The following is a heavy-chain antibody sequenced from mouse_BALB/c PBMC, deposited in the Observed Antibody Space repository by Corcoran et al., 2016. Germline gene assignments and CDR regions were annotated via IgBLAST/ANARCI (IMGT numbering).Heavy chain of an antibody. CDR3: ARNWGVGAY. Sequence: EEQLQQSGAVLMQPGASVKLSCTSAGFNTKDTYMHGVKQRPEQGLEWIGRIDPANGNTKYDPKFQGKATITADTYSNTAYLQLSSLTSEDTAVYYCARNWGVGAYWCQGTLVTVSA. V-gene: IGHV14-3*02. CDR2: IDPANGNT. CDR1: GFNTKDTY. D-gene: IGHD4-1*01. J-gene: IGHJ3*01.